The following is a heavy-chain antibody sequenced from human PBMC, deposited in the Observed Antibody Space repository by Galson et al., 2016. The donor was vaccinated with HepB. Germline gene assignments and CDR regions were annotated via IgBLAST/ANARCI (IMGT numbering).Heavy chain of an antibody. CDR2: IDGDGDT. CDR1: GFSLSTSAMC. J-gene: IGHJ6*02. D-gene: IGHD3-10*01. CDR3: ARIFTRHYYYGMDV. V-gene: IGHV2-70*13. Sequence: PALVKPTQTLTLTCTFSGFSLSTSAMCVSWIRQPPGKALEWLALIDGDGDTYYSTSLKTRITISRDTSKNQVVLIMTSMDPVDTATYYCARIFTRHYYYGMDVWGQGTTVTVSS.